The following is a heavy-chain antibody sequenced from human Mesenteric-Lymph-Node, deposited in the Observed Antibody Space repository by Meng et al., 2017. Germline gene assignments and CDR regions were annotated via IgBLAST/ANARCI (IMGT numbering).Heavy chain of an antibody. Sequence: SETLSLTCAVSGYSITSGYYWNWIRQAPGKGLEWIGNIYHSGSTFYYPSFRSRVTISVDTSKNQFSLKMTSMTAADAAVYYCARGSVIRVATGGMDVWGQGTTVTVSS. CDR2: IYHSGST. D-gene: IGHD5-12*01. CDR3: ARGSVIRVATGGMDV. CDR1: GYSITSGYY. J-gene: IGHJ6*02. V-gene: IGHV4-38-2*01.